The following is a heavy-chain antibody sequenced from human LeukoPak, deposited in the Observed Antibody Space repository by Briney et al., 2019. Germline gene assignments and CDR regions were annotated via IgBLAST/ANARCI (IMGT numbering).Heavy chain of an antibody. J-gene: IGHJ4*02. D-gene: IGHD6-13*01. CDR3: ATSAAGFFDY. CDR1: GLTFDDYA. CDR2: ISWNSGSI. V-gene: IGHV3-9*03. Sequence: GRSLRLSCAASGLTFDDYAMHWVRQAPGKGLEWVSGISWNSGSIGYADSVKGRFTISRDNAKNSLYLQMNSLRAEDMALYYCATSAAGFFDYWGQGTLVTVSS.